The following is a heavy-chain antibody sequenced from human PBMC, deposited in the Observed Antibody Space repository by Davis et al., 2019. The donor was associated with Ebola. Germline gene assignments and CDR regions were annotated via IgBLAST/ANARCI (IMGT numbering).Heavy chain of an antibody. CDR3: ARDEDYDSSGADY. CDR1: GFTFSSYE. D-gene: IGHD3-22*01. J-gene: IGHJ4*02. V-gene: IGHV3-48*03. CDR2: ISSSGSTI. Sequence: PGGSLRLSCAASGFTFSSYEMNWVRQAPGKGLEWVSYISSSGSTIYYADSVKGRFTISRDNAKNSLYLQMNSLRAEDTAVYYCARDEDYDSSGADYWGQGTLVTVSS.